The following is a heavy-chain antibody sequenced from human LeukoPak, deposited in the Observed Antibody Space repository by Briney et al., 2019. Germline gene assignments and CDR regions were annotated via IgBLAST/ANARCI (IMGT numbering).Heavy chain of an antibody. V-gene: IGHV1-69*13. J-gene: IGHJ4*02. Sequence: GASVKVSCKASGGTFSSYAISWVRQAPGQGLEWMGGIIPIFGTANYAQKFQGRVTITADESTSTAYMELSSLRSEDKAVYYCARDGYNQTPLDYWGQGTLVTVSS. CDR1: GGTFSSYA. CDR3: ARDGYNQTPLDY. CDR2: IIPIFGTA. D-gene: IGHD5-24*01.